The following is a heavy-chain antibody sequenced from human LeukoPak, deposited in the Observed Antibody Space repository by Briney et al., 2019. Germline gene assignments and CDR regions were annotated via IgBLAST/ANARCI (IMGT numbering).Heavy chain of an antibody. CDR2: IKQDGSEK. J-gene: IGHJ4*02. Sequence: GGSLRLSCAASGFTFSSYWMSWVRQAPGKGLEWVANIKQDGSEKYYVDSVKGRFTISRDNAKNSLYLQMNSLRAEDTAVYYCARDFAPLRYFDWLFPPYFDYWGQGTLVTVSS. D-gene: IGHD3-9*01. CDR3: ARDFAPLRYFDWLFPPYFDY. CDR1: GFTFSSYW. V-gene: IGHV3-7*01.